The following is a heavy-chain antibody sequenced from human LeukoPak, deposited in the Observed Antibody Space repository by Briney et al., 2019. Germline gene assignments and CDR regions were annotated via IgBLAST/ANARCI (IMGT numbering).Heavy chain of an antibody. D-gene: IGHD5-18*01. CDR2: IYYSGST. Sequence: PSETLSLTCTVSGGSISSYYWSWIRQPPGKGLEWIGYIYYSGSTNCNPSLKSRVTISVDTSKNQFPLKLSSVTAADTAVYYCASSVTLGYSYGPEYFQHWGQGTLVTVSS. CDR3: ASSVTLGYSYGPEYFQH. CDR1: GGSISSYY. J-gene: IGHJ1*01. V-gene: IGHV4-59*01.